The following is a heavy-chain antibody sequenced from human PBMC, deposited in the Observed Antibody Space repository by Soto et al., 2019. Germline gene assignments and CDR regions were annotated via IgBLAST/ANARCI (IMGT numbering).Heavy chain of an antibody. Sequence: XHTLSLTCAISGDCISINSAALNWIMQSPSRVLEWLRRTYYRSKWFNNYALSVKSRITINPDTSKKQFSLQLNSVTPEDTAVYYCARGDQGFDYWGQATLVTVSS. V-gene: IGHV6-1*01. CDR1: GDCISINSAA. CDR2: TYYRSKWFN. CDR3: ARGDQGFDY. J-gene: IGHJ4*02. D-gene: IGHD3-16*01.